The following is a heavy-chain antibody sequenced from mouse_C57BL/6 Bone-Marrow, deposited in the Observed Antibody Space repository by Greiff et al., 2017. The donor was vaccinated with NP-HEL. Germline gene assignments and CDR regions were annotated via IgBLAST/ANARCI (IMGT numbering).Heavy chain of an antibody. Sequence: VQLKESGPELVKPGASVKISCKASGYSFTGYYMNWVKQSPEKSLEWIGKINPSTGGTTYNQKFKAKATLTVDQSSSTAYMQLKSLTAEDSAVYYCARVPYSNSYYFAYWGQGTTLTVSS. CDR3: ARVPYSNSYYFAY. V-gene: IGHV1-42*01. D-gene: IGHD2-5*01. J-gene: IGHJ2*01. CDR1: GYSFTGYY. CDR2: INPSTGGT.